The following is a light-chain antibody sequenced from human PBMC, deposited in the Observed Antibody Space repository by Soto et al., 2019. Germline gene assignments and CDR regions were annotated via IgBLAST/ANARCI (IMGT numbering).Light chain of an antibody. V-gene: IGLV2-14*01. Sequence: QSVLTQPDSVSGSPGQSITISCTGTSSDVGGYNYVSWYQQHPGKAPKLMIYDVSNRPSGVSNRFSGPKSGNTASLTISGLQAEDEADYYCSSYTSSSTPVFGTGTKVTVL. CDR3: SSYTSSSTPV. CDR2: DVS. J-gene: IGLJ1*01. CDR1: SSDVGGYNY.